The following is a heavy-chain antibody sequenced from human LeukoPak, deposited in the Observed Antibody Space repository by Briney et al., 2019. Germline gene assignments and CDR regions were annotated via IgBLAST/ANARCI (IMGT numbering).Heavy chain of an antibody. Sequence: GGSLRLSCAASGFTFSSYAMSWVRQAPGKGLEWVGFIRSKAYGGTTEYAASVKGRFTISRDDSKSIAYLQMNSLKIEDTAVYYCTRDLPWGAELVGYNYYFDYWGQGTLVTVSS. CDR1: GFTFSSYA. J-gene: IGHJ4*02. V-gene: IGHV3-49*04. D-gene: IGHD5-24*01. CDR2: IRSKAYGGTT. CDR3: TRDLPWGAELVGYNYYFDY.